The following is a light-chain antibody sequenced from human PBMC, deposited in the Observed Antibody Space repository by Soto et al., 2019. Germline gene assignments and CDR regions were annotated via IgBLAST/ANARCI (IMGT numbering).Light chain of an antibody. J-gene: IGLJ1*01. CDR2: EGS. V-gene: IGLV2-23*03. CDR1: SSDVGSYNL. Sequence: LTQPASVSGSPGQSITISCTGTSSDVGSYNLVSWYQQHPGKAPKLMIYEGSKRLSGVSNRFSGSKSGNTASLTISGLQAEDEADYYCCSYAGSSTFAYVFGTGTKVTVL. CDR3: CSYAGSSTFAYV.